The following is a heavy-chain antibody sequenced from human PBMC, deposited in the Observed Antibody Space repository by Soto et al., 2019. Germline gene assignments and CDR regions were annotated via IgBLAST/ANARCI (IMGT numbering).Heavy chain of an antibody. J-gene: IGHJ5*02. Sequence: QEQLMQSGAEMKKPGASVKVSCKASGYTFTGYFMHWVRQAPGQGLEWMGWINTNSGATKYAHKFQGRVTMTWDTSISTAYMQLSGLTSDDTAVYFCARGGGTILAPLPWGQGTLVTVSS. D-gene: IGHD3-3*01. CDR3: ARGGGTILAPLP. CDR2: INTNSGAT. V-gene: IGHV1-2*02. CDR1: GYTFTGYF.